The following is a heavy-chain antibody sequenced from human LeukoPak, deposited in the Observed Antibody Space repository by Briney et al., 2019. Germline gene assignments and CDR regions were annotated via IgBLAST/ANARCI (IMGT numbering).Heavy chain of an antibody. CDR1: GFRFSDFA. V-gene: IGHV3-23*01. CDR2: ISASGGRT. Sequence: GESLKISCAASGFRFSDFAMSWVRQAPGKGLECVSVISASGGRTYSAESVKARFTISRDNSKNTLYLQMNSLTADDTAVYYCAKGHSDFGTGFDLWGQGTLVTVS. D-gene: IGHD4-17*01. J-gene: IGHJ4*02. CDR3: AKGHSDFGTGFDL.